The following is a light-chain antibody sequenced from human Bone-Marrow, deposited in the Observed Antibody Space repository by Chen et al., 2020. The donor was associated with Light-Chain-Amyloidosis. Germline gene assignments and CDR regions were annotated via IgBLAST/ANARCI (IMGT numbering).Light chain of an antibody. CDR1: DNDVGGHAF. V-gene: IGLV2-23*01. J-gene: IGLJ3*02. CDR2: EDT. CDR3: SSFAAGSTWV. Sequence: QSALTQPASVSGFPGQSITISCTGRDNDVGGHAFVSWYQRHPGKAPKFLIYEDTERASGVSNRFSGSKSGNTASLTISGLQAEDEADYYCSSFAAGSTWVFGGGTSLTVL.